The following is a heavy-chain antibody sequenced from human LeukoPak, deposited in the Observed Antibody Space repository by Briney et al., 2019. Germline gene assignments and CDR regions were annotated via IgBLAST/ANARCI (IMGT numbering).Heavy chain of an antibody. CDR3: ARYPRRGSGDY. V-gene: IGHV3-30-3*01. CDR1: GFTFSSYA. J-gene: IGHJ4*02. CDR2: ISYDGSNK. Sequence: PGGSLRLSCAASGFTFSSYAMHWVRQAPGKGLEWVAVISYDGSNKYYADSVKGRFTISRDNSKNTLYLQMNSLRAEDTAVYYCARYPRRGSGDYWGQGTLVTVSS.